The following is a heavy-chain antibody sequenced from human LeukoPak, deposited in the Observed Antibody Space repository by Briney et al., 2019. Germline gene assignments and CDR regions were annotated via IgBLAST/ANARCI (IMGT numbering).Heavy chain of an antibody. Sequence: PGGSLRLSCVASGFTFSSYWMHWVRQDPRKGLVWVSRINGDGRNINYADSVRGRFTISRDNAKNTLYLQMNTLRVEDTAVYYCARAQVSSSWYLAFDIWGQGTMVTVSS. V-gene: IGHV3-74*01. J-gene: IGHJ3*02. CDR1: GFTFSSYW. D-gene: IGHD6-13*01. CDR3: ARAQVSSSWYLAFDI. CDR2: INGDGRNI.